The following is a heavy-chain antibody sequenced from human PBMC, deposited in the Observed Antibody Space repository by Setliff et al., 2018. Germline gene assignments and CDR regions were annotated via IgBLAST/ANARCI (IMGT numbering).Heavy chain of an antibody. Sequence: PGGSLRLSCTASGFTFSNAWMSWVRQAPGKGLEWVGRIKRITDSGTTDHAAPVKGRFTVSRDDSKNTVYLQMNSLKTEDTAVYYCTTGYISGYYIGHWGLGTLVTVSS. V-gene: IGHV3-15*01. D-gene: IGHD6-19*01. J-gene: IGHJ4*02. CDR1: GFTFSNAW. CDR3: TTGYISGYYIGH. CDR2: IKRITDSGTT.